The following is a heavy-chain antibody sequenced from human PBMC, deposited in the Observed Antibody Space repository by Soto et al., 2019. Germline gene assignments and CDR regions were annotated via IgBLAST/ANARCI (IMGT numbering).Heavy chain of an antibody. D-gene: IGHD6-13*01. J-gene: IGHJ4*02. V-gene: IGHV4-31*03. CDR1: GGSISSGGYY. Sequence: QVQLQESGPGLVKPSQTLSLTCTVSGGSISSGGYYWSWIRQHPGKGLEWIGYIYYSGSTYYNPSLKSRVTISVDTSKNQFSLKLSSVTAADTAVYYCARYRAIAAAGRGGYFHYWGQGTLVTVSS. CDR3: ARYRAIAAAGRGGYFHY. CDR2: IYYSGST.